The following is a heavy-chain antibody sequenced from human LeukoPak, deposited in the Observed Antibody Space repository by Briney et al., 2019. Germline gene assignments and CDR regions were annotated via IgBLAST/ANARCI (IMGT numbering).Heavy chain of an antibody. CDR1: GFTFSSYA. J-gene: IGHJ4*02. D-gene: IGHD1-20*01. CDR3: AKWGLVTGTTRDY. Sequence: PGGSLRLSCAASGFTFSSYAMSGVREAPGKGLEWVSAISGSGGSTYYADSVKGRFTISRDNSKNTLYLQMNSLRAEDTAVYYCAKWGLVTGTTRDYWGQGTLVTVSS. CDR2: ISGSGGST. V-gene: IGHV3-23*01.